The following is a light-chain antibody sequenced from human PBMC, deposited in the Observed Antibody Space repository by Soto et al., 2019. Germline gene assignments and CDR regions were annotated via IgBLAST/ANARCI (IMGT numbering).Light chain of an antibody. CDR2: GAS. J-gene: IGKJ1*01. Sequence: EIVLTQSPGTLSLSPGPRATLSCRASQSLSSSFLAWHQQKPGQAPRLIIYGASSRAAGIPDRFSGSGSGTVFPLTISSLEPEDAAVDDCHQFTTTRSFGQGTKVDIK. CDR1: QSLSSSF. CDR3: HQFTTTRS. V-gene: IGKV3-20*01.